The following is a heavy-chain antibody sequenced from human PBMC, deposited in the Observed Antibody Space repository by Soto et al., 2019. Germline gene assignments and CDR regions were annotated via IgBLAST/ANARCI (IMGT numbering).Heavy chain of an antibody. CDR2: ITQDGSTT. CDR3: ARDRAYGLDV. J-gene: IGHJ6*02. Sequence: GGSLRLSCAASGFTISTYWLHWVRQAPGKGLVWVARITQDGSTTTYADSVKGRFTISRDNAKNTLYLQMNSLRAEDTAIYYCARDRAYGLDVWGQGNTVTVS. V-gene: IGHV3-74*01. CDR1: GFTISTYW. D-gene: IGHD3-10*01.